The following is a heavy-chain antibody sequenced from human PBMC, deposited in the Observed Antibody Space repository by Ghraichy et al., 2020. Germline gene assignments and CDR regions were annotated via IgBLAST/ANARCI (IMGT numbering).Heavy chain of an antibody. D-gene: IGHD4-11*01. CDR3: ARDRVYSRSRRKQNWFDP. Sequence: ASVKVSCKASGYTFTSYDINWVRQATGQGLEWMGWMNPNSGNTGYAQKFQGRVTMTRNTSISTAYMELSSLRSEDTAVYYCARDRVYSRSRRKQNWFDPWGQGTLVTVSS. CDR2: MNPNSGNT. V-gene: IGHV1-8*01. CDR1: GYTFTSYD. J-gene: IGHJ5*02.